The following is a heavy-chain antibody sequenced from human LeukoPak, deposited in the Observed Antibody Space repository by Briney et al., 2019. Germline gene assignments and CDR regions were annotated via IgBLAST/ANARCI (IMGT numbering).Heavy chain of an antibody. CDR2: ISSSGSTI. J-gene: IGHJ3*02. Sequence: RPGGSLRLSCVVSGFSISVSEFSISDSYMTWIRQTPGKGLEWASYISSSGSTIYYADSVKGRFTISRDNAKNSLYLQMNSLRAEDTAVYYCARIIPVRDAFDIWGQGTMVTVSS. CDR1: GFSISVSEFSISDSY. CDR3: ARIIPVRDAFDI. V-gene: IGHV3-11*04. D-gene: IGHD3-10*01.